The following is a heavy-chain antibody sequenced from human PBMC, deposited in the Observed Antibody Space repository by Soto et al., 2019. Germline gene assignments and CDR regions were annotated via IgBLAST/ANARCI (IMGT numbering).Heavy chain of an antibody. CDR3: ARDVTSYDILTGPHRRDV. V-gene: IGHV3-21*01. CDR1: GFTFSSYS. Sequence: NPGGSLRLSCAASGFTFSSYSMNWVRQAPGKGLEWVSSISSSSSYIYYADSVKGRFTISRDNAKNSLYLQMNSLRAEDTAVYYCARDVTSYDILTGPHRRDVWGQGTTVTVSS. CDR2: ISSSSSYI. D-gene: IGHD3-9*01. J-gene: IGHJ6*02.